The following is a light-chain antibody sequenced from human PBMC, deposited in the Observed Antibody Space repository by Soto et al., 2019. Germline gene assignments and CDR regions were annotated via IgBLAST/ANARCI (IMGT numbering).Light chain of an antibody. V-gene: IGKV3-20*01. Sequence: DIVLTQSPCTLSSSPWERATISCRASQSVSSSYFAWYQQTPGPAHSLLIYGASTRATGSPDRFSGSGSGTDFALTISRLEPEDYAFDYYQQYGNSSYTFGQGTKVDIK. CDR1: QSVSSSY. J-gene: IGKJ1*01. CDR2: GAS. CDR3: QQYGNSSYT.